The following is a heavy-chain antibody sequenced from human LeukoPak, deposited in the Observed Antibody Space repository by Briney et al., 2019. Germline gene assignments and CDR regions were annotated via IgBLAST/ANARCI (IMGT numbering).Heavy chain of an antibody. Sequence: GGSLRLSCAASGFTFSSYSMNWVRQAPGKGLEWVSSISSSSSYIYYADSVKGRFTISRDNAKNSLYLQMNSLRAEDTAVYYCARLDGRLLAARSNGMDVWGQGTTVTVSS. V-gene: IGHV3-21*01. J-gene: IGHJ6*02. CDR3: ARLDGRLLAARSNGMDV. CDR1: GFTFSSYS. CDR2: ISSSSSYI. D-gene: IGHD2-21*02.